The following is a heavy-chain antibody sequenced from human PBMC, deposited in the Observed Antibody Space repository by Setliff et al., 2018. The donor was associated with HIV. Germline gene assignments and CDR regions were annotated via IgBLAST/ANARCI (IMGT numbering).Heavy chain of an antibody. J-gene: IGHJ4*02. V-gene: IGHV4-59*02. CDR2: FFYSGRT. Sequence: PSETLSLTCTVSGGSVRSHYWSWIRQPPGKGLEWIGYFFYSGRTNYNPSLKSRVTTSVDTSKNQFSLKLRSVTAADTAVYYCSRNAYPYYYCSGSPAHFDYWGQGTLVTVSS. CDR1: GGSVRSHY. D-gene: IGHD3-10*01. CDR3: SRNAYPYYYCSGSPAHFDY.